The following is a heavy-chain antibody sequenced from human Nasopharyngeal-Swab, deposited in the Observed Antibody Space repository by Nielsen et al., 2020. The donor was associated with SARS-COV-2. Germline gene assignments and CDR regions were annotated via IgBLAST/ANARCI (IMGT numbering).Heavy chain of an antibody. J-gene: IGHJ6*04. CDR2: INSDGSST. CDR1: GFTFSSYW. D-gene: IGHD6-13*01. V-gene: IGHV3-74*01. CDR3: ARAWQQLADV. Sequence: GESLKISCAASGFTFSSYWMHWVRQAPGKGLVWVSRINSDGSSTSYADSVKGRFTISRDNAKNTLYLQMNSLRAEDTAVYYCARAWQQLADVWGKGTTVTVSS.